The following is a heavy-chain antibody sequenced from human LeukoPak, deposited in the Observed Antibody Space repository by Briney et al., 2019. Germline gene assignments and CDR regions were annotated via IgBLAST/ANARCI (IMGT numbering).Heavy chain of an antibody. J-gene: IGHJ6*02. CDR1: GGSFSGYY. Sequence: PSETLSLTCAVYGGSFSGYYWTWIRQTPGEGLEWIGYIYYTGSVDYNPSLKSRLSISLDTSKNQFSLKLNSVTAADTAVYYCARDHSYYFGSETSTLDVWGQGTAVTVSS. D-gene: IGHD3-10*01. CDR3: ARDHSYYFGSETSTLDV. CDR2: IYYTGSV. V-gene: IGHV4-34*01.